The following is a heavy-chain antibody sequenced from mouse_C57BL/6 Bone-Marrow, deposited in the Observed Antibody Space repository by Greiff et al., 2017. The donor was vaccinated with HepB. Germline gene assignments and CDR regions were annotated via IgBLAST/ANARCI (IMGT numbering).Heavy chain of an antibody. J-gene: IGHJ3*01. CDR3: ASSGYGSGGAD. CDR1: GYTFTSYG. CDR2: INPRSGNT. D-gene: IGHD1-1*01. Sequence: QVQLLQSGAELARPGASVKLSCKASGYTFTSYGISWVKQRTGQGLEWIGEINPRSGNTYYNEKFKGKATLTADKSSSTAYMELRSLTSEDSAVYFCASSGYGSGGADWGQGTLVTVSA. V-gene: IGHV1-81*01.